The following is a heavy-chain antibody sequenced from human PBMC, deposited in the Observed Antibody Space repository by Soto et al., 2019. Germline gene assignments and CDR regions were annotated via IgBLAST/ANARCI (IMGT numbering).Heavy chain of an antibody. V-gene: IGHV3-30*18. CDR2: ISYDGIDK. Sequence: QVQLVESGGGVVQPGGSLRLSCAASGFTFSSFGIHWVCQAPGKGLEWVAVISYDGIDKNYGDSVKGRFTISRENSKNMVYLQMNSLRAEDTAVYYCAKDLREMATIRPDYWGQGILVTVSS. CDR1: GFTFSSFG. J-gene: IGHJ4*02. D-gene: IGHD5-12*01. CDR3: AKDLREMATIRPDY.